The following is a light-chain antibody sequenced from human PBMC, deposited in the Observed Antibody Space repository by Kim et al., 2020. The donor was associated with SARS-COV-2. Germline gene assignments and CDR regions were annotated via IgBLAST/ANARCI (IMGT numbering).Light chain of an antibody. Sequence: SPGERATLSCRASQSVSSNLAWYQQKPGQAPRLLIYGASTRATGIPARFSGSGYGTEFTLTISSLQSEDFAVYYCQQYNNWPPLTFGGGTKVEIK. CDR2: GAS. CDR3: QQYNNWPPLT. V-gene: IGKV3-15*01. CDR1: QSVSSN. J-gene: IGKJ4*01.